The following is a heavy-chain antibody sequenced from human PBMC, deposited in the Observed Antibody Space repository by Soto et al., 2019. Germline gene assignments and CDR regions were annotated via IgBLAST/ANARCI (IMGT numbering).Heavy chain of an antibody. V-gene: IGHV3-30*04. CDR2: ISYDGSNT. CDR3: AKDADIVVVPAALYMDV. CDR1: GFTFSSYA. D-gene: IGHD2-2*01. J-gene: IGHJ6*03. Sequence: GGSLRLSCAASGFTFSSYAMSWVRQAPGKGLEWVSAISYDGSNTYYADSVKGRFTISRDNSKNTLYLQMNSLRAEDTAVYYCAKDADIVVVPAALYMDVWGKGTTVTVSS.